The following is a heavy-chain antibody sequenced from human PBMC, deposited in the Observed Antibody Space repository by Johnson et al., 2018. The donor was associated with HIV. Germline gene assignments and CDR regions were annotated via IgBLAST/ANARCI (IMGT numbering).Heavy chain of an antibody. CDR1: GFTFDDYG. J-gene: IGHJ3*02. CDR2: INWNGGTT. D-gene: IGHD3-22*01. CDR3: ARDWDYYDSSGYYYANMADAFDI. Sequence: VQLVESGGGWVQPGGSLRLSCAVSGFTFDDYGMSWVRQVPGKGLEWVSGINWNGGTTGYADSVTGRFTISRENAKNSLYLQMNSLRAEDTALYYCARDWDYYDSSGYYYANMADAFDIWGQGTMVSVSS. V-gene: IGHV3-20*04.